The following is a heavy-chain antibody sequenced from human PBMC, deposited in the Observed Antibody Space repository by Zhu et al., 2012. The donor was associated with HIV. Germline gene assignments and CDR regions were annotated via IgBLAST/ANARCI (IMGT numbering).Heavy chain of an antibody. D-gene: IGHD3-10*01. Sequence: QVQLQQWGAGLLKPSETLSLTCAVYRGSFRDYYWNWIRQSPGKGLEWIGEINSGGSTNYNPSLKGRVTISIDASMNQFSLKLTSVTDADTAVYYCASRDLGVXRARPLDYWGQGTLVNVSS. CDR1: RGSFRDYY. V-gene: IGHV4-34*02. J-gene: IGHJ4*02. CDR3: ASRDLGVXRARPLDY. CDR2: INSGGST.